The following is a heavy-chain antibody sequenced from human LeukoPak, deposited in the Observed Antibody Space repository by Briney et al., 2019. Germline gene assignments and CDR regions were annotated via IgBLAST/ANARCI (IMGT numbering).Heavy chain of an antibody. V-gene: IGHV3-15*01. CDR2: IKSKTDGGTT. D-gene: IGHD3-3*01. Sequence: AGGSLRLSCAASGFTFSNAWISWLRQAPGKGLEWVGRIKSKTDGGTTDYAAPVKGRFTISRDDSINTLYLQMNSLKTEDTAVYWCTTNGRGWRVDFWSGPYDYYYYMDVWHKGTTVTVSS. CDR1: GFTFSNAW. CDR3: TTNGRGWRVDFWSGPYDYYYYMDV. J-gene: IGHJ6*03.